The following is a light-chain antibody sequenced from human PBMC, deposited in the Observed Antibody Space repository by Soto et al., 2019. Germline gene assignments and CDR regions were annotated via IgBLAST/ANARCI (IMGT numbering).Light chain of an antibody. V-gene: IGKV1-39*01. CDR3: QESYSTLSIT. CDR1: ESISRH. CDR2: AAS. Sequence: DIQMTQSPSSLSASVGDRVTITCRASESISRHLNWYQQKPGNAPKLLIYAASSLQNGVPSRFSGSGSGTDFTLTLSNLQPGDFATYYCQESYSTLSITFGQGTRLETK. J-gene: IGKJ5*01.